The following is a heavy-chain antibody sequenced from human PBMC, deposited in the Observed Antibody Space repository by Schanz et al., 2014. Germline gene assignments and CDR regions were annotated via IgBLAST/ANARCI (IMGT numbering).Heavy chain of an antibody. D-gene: IGHD3-10*01. CDR2: IDGIGITT. J-gene: IGHJ4*02. Sequence: EVHLEESGGGLVQPGGSQRLSCAVSGFTFSNCDMTWVRQAPGKGLEWVAIIDGIGITTFYADSVKGRFTISRDNAKNTVYLQMNSLRDDDTAVYYCAKRVHFSGSHPFDYWGQGTLVTVSS. CDR1: GFTFSNCD. CDR3: AKRVHFSGSHPFDY. V-gene: IGHV3-23*04.